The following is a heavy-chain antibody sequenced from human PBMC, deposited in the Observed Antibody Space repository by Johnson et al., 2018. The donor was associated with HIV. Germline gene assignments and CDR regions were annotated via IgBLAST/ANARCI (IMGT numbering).Heavy chain of an antibody. V-gene: IGHV3-20*04. D-gene: IGHD1-1*01. CDR3: AKEDPWRRAFDI. CDR1: GFTFDDYG. CDR2: INWNGGST. Sequence: EKLVESGGGVVRPGGSLRLSCAASGFTFDDYGMSWVRQAPGKGLEWVSGINWNGGSTGYADSVKGRFTISRDNSKNTLYLQMNSLRPEDTAVYYCAKEDPWRRAFDIWGQGTVVTVSS. J-gene: IGHJ3*02.